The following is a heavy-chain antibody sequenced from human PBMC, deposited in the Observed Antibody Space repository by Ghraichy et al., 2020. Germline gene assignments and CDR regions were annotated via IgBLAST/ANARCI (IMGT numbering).Heavy chain of an antibody. J-gene: IGHJ4*02. CDR1: GYTFTGYY. V-gene: IGHV1-2*02. CDR3: ARGEYSGSYYGGDYFDY. Sequence: ASVKVSCKASGYTFTGYYMHWVRQAPGQGLEWMGWINPNSGGTNYAQKFQGRVTMTRDTSISTAYMELSRLRSDDTAVYYCARGEYSGSYYGGDYFDYWGQGTLVTVSS. CDR2: INPNSGGT. D-gene: IGHD1-26*01.